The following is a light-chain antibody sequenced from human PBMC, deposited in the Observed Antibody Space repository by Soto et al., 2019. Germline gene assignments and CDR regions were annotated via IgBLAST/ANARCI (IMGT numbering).Light chain of an antibody. J-gene: IGLJ1*01. CDR1: SSNIGSNY. Sequence: QSVLTQPPSASGTPGQRVTISCSGSSSNIGSNYVYWYQQLPGTAPKLLIYSNNQRPSGVHDRFSGSKSGTSASLAISGLQSEDEADYYCAAWDDSLIGYVFGTGTKVTVL. CDR3: AAWDDSLIGYV. V-gene: IGLV1-47*02. CDR2: SNN.